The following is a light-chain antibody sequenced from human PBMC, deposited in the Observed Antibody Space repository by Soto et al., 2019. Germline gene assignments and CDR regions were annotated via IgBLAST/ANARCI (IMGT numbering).Light chain of an antibody. V-gene: IGKV3-15*01. J-gene: IGKJ4*01. CDR1: ENIKNR. CDR3: QQYYDWPLT. CDR2: DAF. Sequence: EKVMTQSPATLSVSPGERATLSCRASENIKNRLAWYQQKPGQGPRLLIYDAFTRATDIPARFSGSASGTEFTLTISSLQSEDSAFYYCQQYYDWPLTLGGGTKVEIK.